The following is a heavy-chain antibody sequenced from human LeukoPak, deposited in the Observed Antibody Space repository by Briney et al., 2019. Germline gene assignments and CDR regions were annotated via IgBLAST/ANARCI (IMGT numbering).Heavy chain of an antibody. CDR1: GFTFSRYA. J-gene: IGHJ4*02. CDR3: ARGGQWPVDY. Sequence: GGSLRLSCAASGFTFSRYALSWVRQAPGKGLEWVANIKQGGSEKYYVDSVKGRFTISRDNAKNSLYLQMNSLRAEDTAVYYCARGGQWPVDYWGQGTLVTVSS. V-gene: IGHV3-7*01. CDR2: IKQGGSEK. D-gene: IGHD6-19*01.